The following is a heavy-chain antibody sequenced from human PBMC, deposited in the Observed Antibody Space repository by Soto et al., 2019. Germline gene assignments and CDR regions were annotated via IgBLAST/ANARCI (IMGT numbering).Heavy chain of an antibody. J-gene: IGHJ4*02. D-gene: IGHD3-22*01. V-gene: IGHV1-69*02. CDR3: ARCLHMIAVGD. CDR1: GGTFSSYT. Sequence: QVQLVQSGAEVKTPGSSVKVSCKASGGTFSSYTISWVRQAPGQGLEWMGRIIPILGIANYAQKFQGRVTITADKSTSTAYMELSSLRSEDTAVYYCARCLHMIAVGDWGQGTLVTVSS. CDR2: IIPILGIA.